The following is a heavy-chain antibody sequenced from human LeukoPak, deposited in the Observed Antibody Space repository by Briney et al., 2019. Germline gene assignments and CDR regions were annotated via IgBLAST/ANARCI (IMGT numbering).Heavy chain of an antibody. CDR1: GFTFSSYS. V-gene: IGHV3-48*01. CDR2: ISSSSSTI. J-gene: IGHJ4*02. CDR3: ARGQYYYDSSGYYYREDY. Sequence: PGGSLRLSCAASGFTFSSYSMNWVRQAPGKGLEWVSYISSSSSTIYYADSVKGRFTISRDNAKNSLYLQMNSLRAEDTAVYYCARGQYYYDSSGYYYREDYWGQGTLVTVSS. D-gene: IGHD3-22*01.